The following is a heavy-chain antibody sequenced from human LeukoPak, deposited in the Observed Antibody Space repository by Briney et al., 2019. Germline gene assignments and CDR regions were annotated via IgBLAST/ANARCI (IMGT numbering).Heavy chain of an antibody. CDR3: ATSMEWGLLDPVLYGSGSYQFDY. V-gene: IGHV3-66*01. Sequence: GGSLRLSCAASGFTVSSNYMSWVRQAPGKGLEWVSVICSGGSTYYADSVKGRFTISRDNSKNTLYLQMNSLRAEDTAVYYCATSMEWGLLDPVLYGSGSYQFDYWGQGTLVTVSS. D-gene: IGHD3-10*01. CDR2: ICSGGST. CDR1: GFTVSSNY. J-gene: IGHJ4*02.